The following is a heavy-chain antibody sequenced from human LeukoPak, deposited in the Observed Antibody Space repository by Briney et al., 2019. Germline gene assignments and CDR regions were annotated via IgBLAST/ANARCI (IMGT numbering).Heavy chain of an antibody. CDR3: ARVLRYFDWFPHTWFDP. Sequence: PSETLSLTCAVYGGSFSGYYWSWIRQPPGKGLGWIGEINHSGSTNYNPSLKSRVTISVDTSKNQFSLKLSSVTAADTAVYYCARVLRYFDWFPHTWFDPWGQGTLVTVSS. D-gene: IGHD3-9*01. V-gene: IGHV4-34*01. J-gene: IGHJ5*02. CDR1: GGSFSGYY. CDR2: INHSGST.